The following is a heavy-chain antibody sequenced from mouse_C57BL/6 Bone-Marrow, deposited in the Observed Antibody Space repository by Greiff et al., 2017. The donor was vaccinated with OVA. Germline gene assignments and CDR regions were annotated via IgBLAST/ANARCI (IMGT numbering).Heavy chain of an antibody. CDR1: GYTFTSYC. V-gene: IGHV1-7*01. Sequence: QVQLKESGAELAKPGASVKLSCKASGYTFTSYCMHWVKQRPGQGLEWIGYINPSSGYTKYNQKFKDKATLTADKSSSTAYMQLSSLTYEDSAVYYCEREGPITTVEATDLDYWGQGTTLTVSS. CDR2: INPSSGYT. CDR3: EREGPITTVEATDLDY. J-gene: IGHJ2*01. D-gene: IGHD1-1*01.